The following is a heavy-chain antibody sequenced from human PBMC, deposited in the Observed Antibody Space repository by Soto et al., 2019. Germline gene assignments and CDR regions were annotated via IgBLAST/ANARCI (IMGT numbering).Heavy chain of an antibody. CDR3: ARDRRDGYKRYFEF. CDR2: ISTSGPT. CDR1: GVSITSFL. D-gene: IGHD5-12*01. Sequence: SETMSLTSNVAGVSITSFLWSCIRQTPWNGQHWIGSISTSGPTYSTPPLKGRAALSVDMSENHLSLALNSVTSADTAVYVCARDRRDGYKRYFEFWGQGNQVTVSS. J-gene: IGHJ4*02. V-gene: IGHV4-4*08.